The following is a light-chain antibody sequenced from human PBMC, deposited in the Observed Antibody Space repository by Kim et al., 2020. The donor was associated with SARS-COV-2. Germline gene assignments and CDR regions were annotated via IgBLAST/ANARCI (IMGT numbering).Light chain of an antibody. V-gene: IGLV7-46*01. CDR2: DTN. CDR1: TGAVTSGHY. Sequence: QAVVTQEPSLTVSPGGTVTLTCGSSTGAVTSGHYPYWFQQKPGQAPRALIYDTNIKHSWTPARFSGSLLGGKAALTLSGAQPEDEAEYYCLLLYPGARVFGGGTKLTVL. CDR3: LLLYPGARV. J-gene: IGLJ3*02.